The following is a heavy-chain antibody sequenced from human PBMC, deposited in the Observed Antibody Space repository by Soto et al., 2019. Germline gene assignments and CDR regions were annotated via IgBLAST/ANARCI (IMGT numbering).Heavy chain of an antibody. CDR1: GFTFSTYT. CDR3: ARSRRTYGDYYDL. V-gene: IGHV3-23*01. Sequence: GGSLRLSCEASGFTFSTYTMTWVRQAPGKGLEWVSSVRDSGANTYYADSVKGRFTISRDNSRNTLYLQMNSLRGNDTALYYCARSRRTYGDYYDLWGQGTVVTVS. D-gene: IGHD4-17*01. CDR2: VRDSGANT. J-gene: IGHJ4*02.